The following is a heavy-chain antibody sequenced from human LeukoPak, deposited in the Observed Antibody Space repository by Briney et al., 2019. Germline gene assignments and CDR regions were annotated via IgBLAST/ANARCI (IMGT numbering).Heavy chain of an antibody. J-gene: IGHJ5*02. V-gene: IGHV1-18*01. CDR3: ARSRMGGPSPRWFDP. D-gene: IGHD3-16*01. CDR2: ISAYNGNT. CDR1: GYTFTKYG. Sequence: ASVKVSCKASGYTFTKYGINWVRQAPGQGLEWMGWISAYNGNTNYAQKLQGRVTMTTDTSTSTAYMELRSLRSDDTAVYYCARSRMGGPSPRWFDPWGQGTLVTVSS.